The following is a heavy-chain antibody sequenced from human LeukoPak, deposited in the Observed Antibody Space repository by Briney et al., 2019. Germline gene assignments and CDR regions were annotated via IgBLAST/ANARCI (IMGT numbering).Heavy chain of an antibody. CDR1: GFTFSSYW. J-gene: IGHJ4*02. V-gene: IGHV3-7*01. CDR2: IKPDGSEK. D-gene: IGHD3-10*01. Sequence: GGSLRLSCAASGFTFSSYWMSWVRQAPGKGLEWVANIKPDGSEKYYVDSVKGRFTISRDNAKNSLYLQMNSLRAEDTAVYYCARDITYYGSGSYGYWGQGTLVTVSS. CDR3: ARDITYYGSGSYGY.